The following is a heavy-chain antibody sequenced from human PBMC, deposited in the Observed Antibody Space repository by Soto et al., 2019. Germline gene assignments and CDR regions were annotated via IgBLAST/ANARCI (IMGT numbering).Heavy chain of an antibody. D-gene: IGHD1-26*01. J-gene: IGHJ4*03. CDR3: GAGGGPPTYL. CDR2: IYHSGST. Sequence: QLQLQESGSGLVKPSQTLSLTCAVSGGSISSGGYSWSWIRQPPGKGLEWIGYIYHSGSTYYNPSLKSRVPIPGGRSQNQFSPEPGPGAGAGTAGDFRGAGGGPPTYLRGPGT. CDR1: GGSISSGGYS. V-gene: IGHV4-30-2*01.